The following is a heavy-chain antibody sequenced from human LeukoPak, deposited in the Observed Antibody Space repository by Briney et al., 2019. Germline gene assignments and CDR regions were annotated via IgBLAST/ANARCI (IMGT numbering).Heavy chain of an antibody. CDR3: ARSFPYSSSAVDY. J-gene: IGHJ4*02. D-gene: IGHD6-6*01. V-gene: IGHV3-21*01. CDR1: GFTFSSYS. CDR2: ISSSNNYI. Sequence: GGSLRLSCAASGFTFSSYSMNWVRQAPGKGLEWVSFISSSNNYIYYADSVKGRFTISRGNAKNSLYLQMNSLRAEDTAVYYCARSFPYSSSAVDYWGQGTLVTVSS.